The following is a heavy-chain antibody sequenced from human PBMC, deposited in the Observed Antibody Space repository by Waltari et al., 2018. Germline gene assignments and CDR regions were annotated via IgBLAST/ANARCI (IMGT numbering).Heavy chain of an antibody. D-gene: IGHD1-26*01. V-gene: IGHV1-2*06. CDR3: ARERGSYSVYFDY. J-gene: IGHJ4*02. CDR1: GYTFTGYY. CDR2: INPNRGGT. Sequence: QVQLVQSGAEVKKPGASVKVSCKASGYTFTGYYMHWVRQAPGQGLEWMGRINPNRGGTNYEQKFQGRVTMTRDTSISTAYMELSRLRSDDTAVYYCARERGSYSVYFDYWGQGTLVTVSS.